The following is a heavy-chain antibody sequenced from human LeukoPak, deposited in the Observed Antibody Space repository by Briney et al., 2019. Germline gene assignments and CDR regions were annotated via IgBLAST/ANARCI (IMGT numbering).Heavy chain of an antibody. D-gene: IGHD6-13*01. J-gene: IGHJ3*02. V-gene: IGHV4-4*07. Sequence: SETLSLTCTVSGGSISSYYWSWIRQPAGKGLEWIGRIYTSGSTNYNPSLKSRVTISVDTSKNQFSLKLSSVTAADTAVYYCARARNIAAAGTYAFDIWGQGTMVTVSS. CDR3: ARARNIAAAGTYAFDI. CDR1: GGSISSYY. CDR2: IYTSGST.